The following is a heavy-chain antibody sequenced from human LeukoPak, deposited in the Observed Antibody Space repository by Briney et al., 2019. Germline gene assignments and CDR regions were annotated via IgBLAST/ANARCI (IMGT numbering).Heavy chain of an antibody. Sequence: ASVKVSCNASGFTFTDYHMHWVRQAPGQGLEWMGWINSGSGDTNYAQKFQGRVTVTRDTSIRTTYMELSNLRSDDTAVYYCEREARATADFWGQGTLVTVSS. J-gene: IGHJ4*02. CDR3: EREARATADF. CDR1: GFTFTDYH. V-gene: IGHV1-2*02. D-gene: IGHD1-26*01. CDR2: INSGSGDT.